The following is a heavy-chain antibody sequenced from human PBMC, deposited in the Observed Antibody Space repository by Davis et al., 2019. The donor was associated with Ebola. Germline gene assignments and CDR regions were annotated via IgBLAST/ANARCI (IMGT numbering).Heavy chain of an antibody. CDR3: ARAMGINGVLALLRMDV. V-gene: IGHV7-4-1*02. J-gene: IGHJ6*02. CDR2: INTNTGNP. Sequence: AASVKVSCKASGYTFTGYAMNWVRQAPGQGLEWMGWINTNTGNPTYAQGFTGRFVFSLGTSVSTAYLQISSLKAEDTAVYYCARAMGINGVLALLRMDVWGQGTTVTVSS. D-gene: IGHD2-8*01. CDR1: GYTFTGYA.